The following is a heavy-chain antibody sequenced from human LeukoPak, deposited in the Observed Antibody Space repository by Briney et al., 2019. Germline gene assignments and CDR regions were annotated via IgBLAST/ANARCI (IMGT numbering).Heavy chain of an antibody. CDR2: IRDKGNSYAT. CDR1: GFTFSGFA. CDR3: TRHNDPHGYGSGSLDP. V-gene: IGHV3-73*01. J-gene: IGHJ5*02. D-gene: IGHD3-10*01. Sequence: GGSLRLSCAASGFTFSGFAIHWVRQASGKGLEWVGRIRDKGNSYATAYGASVKGRFTISRDDSENTAYMQMNSLTAEDTAVYYCTRHNDPHGYGSGSLDPWGQGTLVTVSS.